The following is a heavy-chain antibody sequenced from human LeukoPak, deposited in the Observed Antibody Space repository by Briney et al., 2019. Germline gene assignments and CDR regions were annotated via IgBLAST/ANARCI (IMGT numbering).Heavy chain of an antibody. CDR1: RFTFSTAW. CDR2: IKTKTDVGTT. CDR3: TTDDTYYYDSSGYPRAFDI. V-gene: IGHV3-15*01. D-gene: IGHD3-22*01. J-gene: IGHJ3*02. Sequence: GGSLRLSCAASRFTFSTAWMSWVRQAPGRGLEWVGRIKTKTDVGTTEYAAPVKDRFTISRDDSKNTLYLQMNSLKTEDTAVYYCTTDDTYYYDSSGYPRAFDIWGQGTMVTVSS.